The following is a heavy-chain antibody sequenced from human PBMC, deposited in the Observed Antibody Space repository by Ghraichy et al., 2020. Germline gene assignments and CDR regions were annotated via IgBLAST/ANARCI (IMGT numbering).Heavy chain of an antibody. D-gene: IGHD1-7*01. CDR2: VSGSDSGT. V-gene: IGHV3-23*01. J-gene: IGHJ4*02. CDR1: GFSFSTHA. CDR3: AKEPPIIGTQEIDF. Sequence: GGSLRLSCAASGFSFSTHAMSWVRQAPGKGLEWVSAVSGSDSGTYYADSVKGRFTIYRDNSKNTLYLQMNSLRAEDTAVYYCAKEPPIIGTQEIDFWGQGTLVTVSS.